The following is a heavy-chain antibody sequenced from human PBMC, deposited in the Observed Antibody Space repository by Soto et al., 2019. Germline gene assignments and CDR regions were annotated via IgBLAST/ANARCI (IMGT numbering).Heavy chain of an antibody. CDR3: TTEPSYYYFDY. CDR1: GFTFRNAW. D-gene: IGHD3-16*01. CDR2: IKNKPDGETT. Sequence: GGSLRLSCAASGFTFRNAWMNWVRQAPGKGPEWVGRIKNKPDGETTDYAAPVRGRFAISRDDSKDTLYLQMYSLKPEDTAVYYCTTEPSYYYFDYWGQGTQVTVSS. V-gene: IGHV3-15*07. J-gene: IGHJ4*02.